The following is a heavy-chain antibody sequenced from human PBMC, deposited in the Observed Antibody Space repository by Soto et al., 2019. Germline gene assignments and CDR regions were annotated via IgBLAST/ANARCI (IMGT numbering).Heavy chain of an antibody. CDR3: ARDPTYFYDSSGYYDY. D-gene: IGHD3-22*01. Sequence: PGGSLRLSCAASGFTFSSYWMHWVRQAPGKGLVWVSRINSDGSSANYADSVKGRFTISRDNAKNTLYLQMNSLRVEDTAVYYCARDPTYFYDSSGYYDYWGQGTVVTISS. V-gene: IGHV3-74*01. CDR2: INSDGSSA. CDR1: GFTFSSYW. J-gene: IGHJ4*02.